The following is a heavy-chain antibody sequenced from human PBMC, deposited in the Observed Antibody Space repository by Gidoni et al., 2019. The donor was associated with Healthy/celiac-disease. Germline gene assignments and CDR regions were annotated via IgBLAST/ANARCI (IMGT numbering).Heavy chain of an antibody. D-gene: IGHD2-2*01. J-gene: IGHJ4*02. V-gene: IGHV3-30-3*01. CDR1: GFTFSSYA. CDR2: ISYDGSNK. CDR3: ARDLQRYCSSTSCWGFDY. Sequence: QVQLVECGGGVVQPGRSLGLSGAASGFTFSSYAMHWVRQAPGKGLEWVAVISYDGSNKYYADSVQGRFPISRDNSKNPLYLQMTSLRAEDTAVYYCARDLQRYCSSTSCWGFDYWGQGTLVTVSS.